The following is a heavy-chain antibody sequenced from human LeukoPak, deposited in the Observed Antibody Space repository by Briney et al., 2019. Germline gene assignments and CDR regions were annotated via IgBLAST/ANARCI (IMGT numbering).Heavy chain of an antibody. CDR3: ARHVREQWLAHFTFDY. J-gene: IGHJ4*02. CDR1: GYSFTNYG. CDR2: ISAYNGNT. V-gene: IGHV1-18*01. Sequence: ASVKVSCKASGYSFTNYGISWVRQAPGQGLGWMGWISAYNGNTNYVQKLQDRVTMTTDTSTSTAYMEPRSLRSDDTAVYYCARHVREQWLAHFTFDYWGQGTLVTVSS. D-gene: IGHD6-19*01.